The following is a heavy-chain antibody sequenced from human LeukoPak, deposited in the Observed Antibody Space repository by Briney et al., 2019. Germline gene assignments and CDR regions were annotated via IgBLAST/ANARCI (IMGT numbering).Heavy chain of an antibody. D-gene: IGHD3-10*01. Sequence: SETLSLSCTVSGGSISSSSYYWGWIRQPPGKGLEWIGEINHSGSTNYNPSLKSRVTISVDTSKNQFSLKLSSVTAADTAVYYCARHSSRQYNYGSGTSRYFDYWGQGTLVTVSS. CDR3: ARHSSRQYNYGSGTSRYFDY. CDR1: GGSISSSSYY. V-gene: IGHV4-39*01. J-gene: IGHJ4*02. CDR2: INHSGST.